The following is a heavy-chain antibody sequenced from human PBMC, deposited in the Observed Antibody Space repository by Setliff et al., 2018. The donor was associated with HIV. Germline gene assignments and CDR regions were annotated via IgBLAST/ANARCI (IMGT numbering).Heavy chain of an antibody. D-gene: IGHD4-17*01. CDR1: GFTFRSYG. CDR3: AGPTTVTTGFDY. J-gene: IGHJ4*02. V-gene: IGHV3-30*02. Sequence: GGSLRLSCAASGFTFRSYGMHWVRQAPGKGLEWVAVIWHDGSNRYYADYVKGRFTISRDNSENTLYLQMNSLRAEDTAVYYCAGPTTVTTGFDYWGQGTLVTVSS. CDR2: IWHDGSNR.